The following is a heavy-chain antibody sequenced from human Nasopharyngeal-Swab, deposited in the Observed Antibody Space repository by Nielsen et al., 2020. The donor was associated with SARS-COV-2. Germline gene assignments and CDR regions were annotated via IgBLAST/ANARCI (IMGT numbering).Heavy chain of an antibody. V-gene: IGHV3-23*01. CDR1: GFTFTNYA. CDR2: TSTGGGST. D-gene: IGHD6-19*01. J-gene: IGHJ4*02. Sequence: GESLKISCAASGFTFTNYAMSWVRQAPGKGLEWISETSTGGGSTNYADSVEGRFTSSRDNSKTTLFLQMNSLTAEDTAVYYCAKAHGGGWATEFDSWGQGTLVTVSS. CDR3: AKAHGGGWATEFDS.